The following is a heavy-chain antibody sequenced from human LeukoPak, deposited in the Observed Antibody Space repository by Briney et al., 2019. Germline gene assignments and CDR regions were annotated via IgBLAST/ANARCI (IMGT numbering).Heavy chain of an antibody. D-gene: IGHD1-26*01. CDR2: IRYDGTSK. CDR1: GFTFSSSG. CDR3: AKETRGSYSDY. Sequence: QPGGSLRLSCAASGFTFSSSGMHWVRQAPGKGLEWVAFIRYDGTSKYYADSVKDRFTISRDNSKNTVYLQMNSLRAEDTAVYYCAKETRGSYSDYWGQGTLVTVSS. J-gene: IGHJ4*02. V-gene: IGHV3-30*02.